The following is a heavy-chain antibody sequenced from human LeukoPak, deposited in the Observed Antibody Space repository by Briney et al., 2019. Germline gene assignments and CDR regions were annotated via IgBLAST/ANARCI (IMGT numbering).Heavy chain of an antibody. J-gene: IGHJ6*02. CDR2: IYCSGST. Sequence: PSQTLSLTCSVSGDSISLGGHYWSWIRQHPGKGQEWIGHIYCSGSTSYNPSLKSRLTISVDTSKNQFSLKLSSVTAADTAVYNCASRYSSAAGTRYYGMDVWGQGTTVTVSS. CDR1: GDSISLGGHY. CDR3: ASRYSSAAGTRYYGMDV. D-gene: IGHD6-13*01. V-gene: IGHV4-31*03.